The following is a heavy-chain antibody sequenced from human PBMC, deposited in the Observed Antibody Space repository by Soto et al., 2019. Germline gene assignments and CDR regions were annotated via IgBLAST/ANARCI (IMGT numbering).Heavy chain of an antibody. CDR1: GDIVPSNNAP. J-gene: IGHJ4*01. CDR2: TSYRSKWYH. CDR3: ARPNGYLDY. D-gene: IGHD4-17*01. V-gene: IGHV6-1*01. Sequence: SQTLALTCAISGDIVPSNNAPVKWIRQPPSRGLEWLGRTSYRSKWYHEYAVSVKGRITINPDTSNNQHSLQLNYVTTEDAAVYYGARPNGYLDYWGSGTLVTVSS.